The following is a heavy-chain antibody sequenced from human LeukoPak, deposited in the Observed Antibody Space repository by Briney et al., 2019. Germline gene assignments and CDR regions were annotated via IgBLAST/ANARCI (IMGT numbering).Heavy chain of an antibody. J-gene: IGHJ6*03. CDR3: NYYGSENYYYMDV. CDR2: IYYSGST. Sequence: SETLSLTCTVSGGSISSYYWSWIQQPPGKGLEWIGYIYYSGSTNYNPSLKSRVTISVDTSKNQFSVKLSSVTAADTAVYYCNYYGSENYYYMDVWGKGTTVTISS. CDR1: GGSISSYY. V-gene: IGHV4-59*08. D-gene: IGHD3-10*01.